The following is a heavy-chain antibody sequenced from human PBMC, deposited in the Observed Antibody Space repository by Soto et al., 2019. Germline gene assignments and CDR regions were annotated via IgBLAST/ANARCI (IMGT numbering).Heavy chain of an antibody. CDR1: GFSLPTDRVG. V-gene: IGHV2-5*02. J-gene: IGHJ4*02. CDR3: AHAYGGRSLY. Sequence: QITLKESGPTLVKPTQTLTLTCTFSGFSLPTDRVGVGWIRQPPGKALEWLAVIYWDDTKTYRPSVKSRLTITKDTSKNQVALTMTDMDPVDTATYYCAHAYGGRSLYWGQGTLVTVSS. D-gene: IGHD1-26*01. CDR2: IYWDDTK.